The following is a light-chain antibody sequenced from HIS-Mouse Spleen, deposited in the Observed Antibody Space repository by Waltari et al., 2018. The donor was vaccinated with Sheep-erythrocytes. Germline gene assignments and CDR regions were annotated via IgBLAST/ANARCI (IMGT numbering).Light chain of an antibody. CDR3: CSYAGSYNHV. V-gene: IGLV2-8*01. CDR1: SRDAGGSNY. Sequence: QSALTRPPSASGSPGQSVTISCTATSRDAGGSNYLSWYQQHPGKAPKLMIYEVSKRPSGVPDRFSGSKSDNTAFLTVSGIQAEDEADYYCCSYAGSYNHVFATGTKVTVL. J-gene: IGLJ1*01. CDR2: EVS.